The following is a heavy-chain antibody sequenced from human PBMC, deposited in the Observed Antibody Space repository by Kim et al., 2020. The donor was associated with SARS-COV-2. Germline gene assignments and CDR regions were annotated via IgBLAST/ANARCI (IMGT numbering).Heavy chain of an antibody. D-gene: IGHD6-6*01. J-gene: IGHJ4*02. CDR1: GFTFTSSA. CDR3: AADYLGVAARRFDY. CDR2: IVVGSGNT. V-gene: IGHV1-58*01. Sequence: SVKVSCKASGFTFTSSAVQWVRQARGQRLEWIGWIVVGSGNTNYAQKFQERVTITRDMSTSTAYMELSSLRSEDTAVYYCAADYLGVAARRFDYWGQGTLVTVSS.